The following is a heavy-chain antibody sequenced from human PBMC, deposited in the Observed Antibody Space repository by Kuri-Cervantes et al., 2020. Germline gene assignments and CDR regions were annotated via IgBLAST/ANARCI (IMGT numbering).Heavy chain of an antibody. V-gene: IGHV3-48*04. CDR1: GFTFSNYA. D-gene: IGHD6-13*01. J-gene: IGHJ4*02. Sequence: GGSLRLSCAASGFTFSNYAMHWVRQAPGKGLEWVSYISSSGSTIYYADSVKGRFTISRDNAKNSLYLQMNSLRAEDTAVYYCARDREQQLVFDYWGQGTLVTVSS. CDR3: ARDREQQLVFDY. CDR2: ISSSGSTI.